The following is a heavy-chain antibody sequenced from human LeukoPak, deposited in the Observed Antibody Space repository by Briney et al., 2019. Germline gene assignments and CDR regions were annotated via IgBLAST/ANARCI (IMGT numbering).Heavy chain of an antibody. CDR1: GYTLTSYG. Sequence: ASVKVSCKASGYTLTSYGISWVRQAPGQGLEWMGWISAYNGNTNYAQKLQGRVTMTTDTSTSTAYMELRSLRSDDTAVYYCARAGYYDSSGYYYGDYWGQGTLVTVSS. CDR3: ARAGYYDSSGYYYGDY. D-gene: IGHD3-22*01. J-gene: IGHJ4*02. V-gene: IGHV1-18*01. CDR2: ISAYNGNT.